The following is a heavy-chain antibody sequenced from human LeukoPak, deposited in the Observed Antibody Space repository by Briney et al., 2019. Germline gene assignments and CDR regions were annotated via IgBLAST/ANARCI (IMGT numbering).Heavy chain of an antibody. CDR1: GFTFSSYG. CDR2: IWYDGSNK. J-gene: IGHJ6*03. V-gene: IGHV3-33*01. D-gene: IGHD1-26*01. Sequence: GGSLRLSCAASGFTFSSYGMHWVRQAPGKGLEWVAVIWYDGSNKYYADSVKGRFTISRDNSKNTLYRQMNSLRAEDTAVYNCARGGIVSRYYMDVWGKGTTVTVSS. CDR3: ARGGIVSRYYMDV.